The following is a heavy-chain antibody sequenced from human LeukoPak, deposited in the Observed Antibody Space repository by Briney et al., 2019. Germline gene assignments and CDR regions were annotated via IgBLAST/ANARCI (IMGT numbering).Heavy chain of an antibody. CDR3: ARDVKLEWEPPYAFDI. J-gene: IGHJ3*02. V-gene: IGHV4-4*07. CDR2: IYTSGST. Sequence: SETLSLTCTVSGGSISSYYWSWIRQPAGKGLEWIGRIYTSGSTNYNPSLKSRVTMSVDTSKNQFSLKLSSVTAADTAVYYCARDVKLEWEPPYAFDIWGQGTMVTVSS. CDR1: GGSISSYY. D-gene: IGHD1-26*01.